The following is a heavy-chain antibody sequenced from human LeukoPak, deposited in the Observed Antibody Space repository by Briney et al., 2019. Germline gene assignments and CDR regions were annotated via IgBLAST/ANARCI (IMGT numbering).Heavy chain of an antibody. CDR1: GYTFTSYV. V-gene: IGHV1-8*01. Sequence: ASVKVSCKASGYTFTSYVINWVRQATGQGLEWMGWMNPNSGNTGYAQKFQGRVTMTRNTSISTAYMELSSLRSEDTAVYYCASLAGVTYGFDYWGQGTLVTVSS. D-gene: IGHD2-21*02. CDR3: ASLAGVTYGFDY. CDR2: MNPNSGNT. J-gene: IGHJ4*02.